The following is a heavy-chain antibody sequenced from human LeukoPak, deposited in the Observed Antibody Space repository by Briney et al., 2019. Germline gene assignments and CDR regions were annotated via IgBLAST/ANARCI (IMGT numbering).Heavy chain of an antibody. V-gene: IGHV3-53*01. CDR1: GFSVSSNY. D-gene: IGHD2-21*02. CDR2: IYSGGST. Sequence: GGSLRLSCAASGFSVSSNYMSWVRQAPGKGLEWVSVIYSGGSTYYADSVKGRFTISRDNSKNTLYLQMKSLRAEDTAVYYCARTDETAPAEDFQHWGQGTLDTVSS. CDR3: ARTDETAPAEDFQH. J-gene: IGHJ1*01.